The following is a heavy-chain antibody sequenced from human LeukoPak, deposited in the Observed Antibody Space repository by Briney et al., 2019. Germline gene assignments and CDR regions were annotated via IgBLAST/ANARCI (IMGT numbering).Heavy chain of an antibody. CDR3: ARGFPPAH. J-gene: IGHJ4*02. D-gene: IGHD3-10*01. V-gene: IGHV3-21*04. CDR2: ITSSGTYI. CDR1: GSTFSNFN. Sequence: GGSLRLSCAASGSTFSNFNMNWVRQAPGKAMEWVSSITSSGTYIFYADSVKGRFTISRDSSKNTLYLQMKSLRAEDTAVYYCARGFPPAHWGQGTLVTVSS.